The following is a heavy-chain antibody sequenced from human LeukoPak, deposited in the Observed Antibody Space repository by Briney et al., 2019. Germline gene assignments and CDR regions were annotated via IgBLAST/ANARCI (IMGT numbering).Heavy chain of an antibody. D-gene: IGHD3-22*01. CDR2: IYYRGST. CDR1: GGSINNFY. V-gene: IGHV4-59*01. Sequence: SETLSLTCTVSGGSINNFYWSWIRQPPGKGLEWIGYIYYRGSTKYNPSLMSRLTMSVDPSKNQFSLDLNSVTAADTAVYYCARVSYGSSGYFDFDRWGQGTLVTVSS. CDR3: ARVSYGSSGYFDFDR. J-gene: IGHJ4*02.